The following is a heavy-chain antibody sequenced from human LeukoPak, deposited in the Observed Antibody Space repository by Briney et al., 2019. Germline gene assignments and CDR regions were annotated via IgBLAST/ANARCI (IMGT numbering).Heavy chain of an antibody. CDR1: GYTFTSYG. D-gene: IGHD6-13*01. CDR2: ISAYNGNT. Sequence: ASVKVSCKASGYTFTSYGISWVRQALGQGLEWMGWISAYNGNTNYAQKLQGRVTMTTDTSTSTAYMELRSLRSDDTAVYYCARGIDIAAAGINWFDPWGQGTLVTVSS. CDR3: ARGIDIAAAGINWFDP. V-gene: IGHV1-18*01. J-gene: IGHJ5*02.